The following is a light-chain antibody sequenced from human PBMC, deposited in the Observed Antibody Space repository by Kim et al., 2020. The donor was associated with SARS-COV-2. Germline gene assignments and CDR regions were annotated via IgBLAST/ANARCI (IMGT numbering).Light chain of an antibody. V-gene: IGKV3-15*01. Sequence: VSPGDSAALSCRARRGVGSTQAGSQHKPGQAPRLLIFDTSKRATGVPARFSGSGSGTLFTLTISDLQSEDFAFYYCQQYMNWPPYTFGQGTKLEI. CDR3: QQYMNWPPYT. CDR2: DTS. CDR1: RGVGST. J-gene: IGKJ2*01.